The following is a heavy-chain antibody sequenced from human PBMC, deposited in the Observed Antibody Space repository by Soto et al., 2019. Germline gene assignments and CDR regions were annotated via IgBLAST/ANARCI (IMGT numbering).Heavy chain of an antibody. CDR3: VRDAGSSGWHWGFDS. J-gene: IGHJ4*02. Sequence: QVQLVQSGAEVKKPGASVKVSCKASGYTFSSYGISWVRQAPGQGLEWMGWISAYNGNTEYAQKVQGRVTMTTDTSTSTAYMELRSLRSDDTAVYYCVRDAGSSGWHWGFDSWGQGTLVTVFS. V-gene: IGHV1-18*01. CDR1: GYTFSSYG. CDR2: ISAYNGNT. D-gene: IGHD6-19*01.